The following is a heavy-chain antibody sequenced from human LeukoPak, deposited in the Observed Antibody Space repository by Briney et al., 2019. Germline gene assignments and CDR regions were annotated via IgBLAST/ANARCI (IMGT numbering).Heavy chain of an antibody. Sequence: PSQTLSLTCSVSGGSISSGGYYWRWIRQHPGKGLEWIGYIYYSGNTYYNPSLKSRVIISVDTSKNQFSLKVNSVTAADTAVYYCARDARFSGTPPFGMDVWGQGTTVTVSS. CDR1: GGSISSGGYY. J-gene: IGHJ6*02. CDR2: IYYSGNT. CDR3: ARDARFSGTPPFGMDV. V-gene: IGHV4-31*03. D-gene: IGHD6-25*01.